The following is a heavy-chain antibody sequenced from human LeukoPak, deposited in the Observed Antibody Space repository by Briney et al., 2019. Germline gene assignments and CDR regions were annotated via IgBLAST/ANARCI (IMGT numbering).Heavy chain of an antibody. J-gene: IGHJ4*02. V-gene: IGHV1-2*06. CDR2: INPNSGGP. CDR3: ARDLSSTSNWELDY. CDR1: GYTFIDYF. D-gene: IGHD7-27*01. Sequence: ASVKVSCKASGYTFIDYFLHWVRQAPGQGLEWMGRINPNSGGPEYAENFQGRVTMTRDTSVTTAYMELSRVTSEDTAIYYCARDLSSTSNWELDYWGQGTLVTVSS.